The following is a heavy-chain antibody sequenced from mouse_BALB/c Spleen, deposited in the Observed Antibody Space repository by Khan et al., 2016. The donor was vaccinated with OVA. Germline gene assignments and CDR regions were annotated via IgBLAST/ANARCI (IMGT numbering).Heavy chain of an antibody. CDR3: ADHLTGSFAY. Sequence: EVQVVESGGDLVKPGGSPKLSCAASGFTFSSYSMSWVRQTPDKRLEWVASISSGGDYTYYPDSVKGRFTISRDNAKNTLYLQMSDLKSEDTAMYYCADHLTGSFAYWGQGTLVTVSA. CDR1: GFTFSSYS. V-gene: IGHV5-6*01. D-gene: IGHD4-1*01. J-gene: IGHJ3*01. CDR2: ISSGGDYT.